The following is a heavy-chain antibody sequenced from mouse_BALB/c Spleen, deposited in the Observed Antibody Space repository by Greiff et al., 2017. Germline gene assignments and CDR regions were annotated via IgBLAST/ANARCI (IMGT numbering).Heavy chain of an antibody. Sequence: EVMLVESGGGLVQPGGSRKLSCAASGFTFSSFGMHWVRQSPEKGLEWVAYISSGSSTIYYADTVKGRFTISRDNPKNTLFLQMTSLRSEDTAMYYYAGSTGTGYGMDYWGQGTSVTVSA. CDR2: ISSGSSTI. D-gene: IGHD4-1*02. V-gene: IGHV5-17*02. J-gene: IGHJ4*01. CDR3: AGSTGTGYGMDY. CDR1: GFTFSSFG.